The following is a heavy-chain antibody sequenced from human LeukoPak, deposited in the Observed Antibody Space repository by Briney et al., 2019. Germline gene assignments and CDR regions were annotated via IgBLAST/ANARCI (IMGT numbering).Heavy chain of an antibody. CDR1: GGTFSSYA. CDR2: IIPIFGTA. V-gene: IGHV1-69*13. CDR3: ARTTYYYDSSGDGYYYYGMDV. Sequence: SVKVSCKASGGTFSSYAISWVRQAPGQGLEWMGGIIPIFGTANYAQKFQGRVTITADESTSTAYMELSSLRSEDTAVYYCARTTYYYDSSGDGYYYYGMDVWGQGTTVTVSS. D-gene: IGHD3-22*01. J-gene: IGHJ6*02.